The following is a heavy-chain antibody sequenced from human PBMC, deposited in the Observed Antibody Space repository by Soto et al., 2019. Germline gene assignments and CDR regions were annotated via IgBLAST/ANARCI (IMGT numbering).Heavy chain of an antibody. CDR2: ITSSGGGT. CDR3: AKPTAA. V-gene: IGHV3-23*01. J-gene: IGHJ1*01. CDR1: CLTFSAYL. D-gene: IGHD6-13*01. Sequence: LRLSCAPSCLTFSAYLMSWVRQAPGKWLEWVSTITSSGGGTYYADSVKGRFTVSRDNSKNTVYLQMHRLRDEDTAVYYCAKPTAAWGQGTLPTDS.